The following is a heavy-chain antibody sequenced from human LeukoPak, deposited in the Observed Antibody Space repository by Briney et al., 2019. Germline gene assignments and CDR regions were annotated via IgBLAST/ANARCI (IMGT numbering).Heavy chain of an antibody. J-gene: IGHJ4*02. D-gene: IGHD2-2*01. CDR1: GFTFSSYA. CDR3: AKGAYTVVVPAAPDYFDY. CDR2: ISGSGGST. Sequence: GGSLRLSCAASGFTFSSYAMSWVRQAPGKGLEWVSAISGSGGSTYYADSVKGRFTISRDNSKNTLYLQMNSLRAEDTAVYYCAKGAYTVVVPAAPDYFDYWGQGTLVTVSS. V-gene: IGHV3-23*01.